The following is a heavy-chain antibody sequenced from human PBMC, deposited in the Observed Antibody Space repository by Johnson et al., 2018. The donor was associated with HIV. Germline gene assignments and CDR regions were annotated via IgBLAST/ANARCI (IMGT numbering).Heavy chain of an antibody. CDR2: IKSKTDGGTT. J-gene: IGHJ3*02. Sequence: VQLVESGGGLVKPGGSLRLSCVASGFTFSNAWMSWVRQAPGKGLEWVGRIKSKTDGGTTDYAAPMKGRFTISRDDSKNTLYLQMNSLKTEDTAVYYCTTDYSTPIVVVVAATPDAFDIWGQGTMVTVSS. D-gene: IGHD2-15*01. CDR1: GFTFSNAW. V-gene: IGHV3-15*01. CDR3: TTDYSTPIVVVVAATPDAFDI.